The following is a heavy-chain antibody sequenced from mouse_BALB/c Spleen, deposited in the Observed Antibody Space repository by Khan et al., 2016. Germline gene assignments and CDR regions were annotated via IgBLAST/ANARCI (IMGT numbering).Heavy chain of an antibody. J-gene: IGHJ2*01. CDR1: GYTFTEYI. Sequence: QVQLQQSGAELVKPGASVKLSCKASGYTFTEYIIHWVKPRSGQGLEWIGWFYPGSGSIKYNEKFKDKATLTADKSSSTVYLELSRLTAEDSAVYFAARHEGRTMITTVYFDYWGQGTTLTVSS. V-gene: IGHV1-62-2*01. D-gene: IGHD2-4*01. CDR2: FYPGSGSI. CDR3: ARHEGRTMITTVYFDY.